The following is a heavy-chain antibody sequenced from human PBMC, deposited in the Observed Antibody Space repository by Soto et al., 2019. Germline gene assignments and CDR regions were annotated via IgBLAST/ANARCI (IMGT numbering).Heavy chain of an antibody. Sequence: SETLSLTCTVSGGSISSYYWSWIRQPPGKGLEWIGYIYYSGTSNYNPSLKSRVTISVDTSKNQFSLKLSSVTAADTAVYYCARMGKEYYYYYYYMDVWGKGTTVTVSS. CDR3: ARMGKEYYYYYYYMDV. CDR2: IYYSGTS. CDR1: GGSISSYY. D-gene: IGHD1-26*01. V-gene: IGHV4-59*01. J-gene: IGHJ6*03.